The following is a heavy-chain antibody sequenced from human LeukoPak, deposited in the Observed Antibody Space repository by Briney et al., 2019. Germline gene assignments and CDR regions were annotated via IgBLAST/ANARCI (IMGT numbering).Heavy chain of an antibody. CDR2: IYTSEST. CDR1: GGSISSYY. J-gene: IGHJ5*02. V-gene: IGHV4-4*07. CDR3: ARDLMITFGGVITNWFDP. D-gene: IGHD3-16*02. Sequence: SETLSLTCTVSGGSISSYYWSWIRQPAGKGLEWIGRIYTSESTNHNPSLKSRVTMSVDTSKNQFSLKLSSVTAADTAVYYCARDLMITFGGVITNWFDPWGQGTLVTVSS.